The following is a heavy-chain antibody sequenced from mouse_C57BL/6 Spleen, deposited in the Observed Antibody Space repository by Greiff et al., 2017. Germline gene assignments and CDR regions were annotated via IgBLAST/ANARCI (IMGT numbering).Heavy chain of an antibody. Sequence: QVQLQQPGAELVKPGASVKLSCKASGYTFTSYWMHWVKQRPGQGLEWIGMIHPNSGSTNYNEKFKSKATLTVDKSSSTAYMQLSSLTSEDSAVYYCARDYGSSPYYARDYWGKGTSVTVSS. D-gene: IGHD1-1*01. CDR1: GYTFTSYW. CDR3: ARDYGSSPYYARDY. V-gene: IGHV1-64*01. J-gene: IGHJ4*01. CDR2: IHPNSGST.